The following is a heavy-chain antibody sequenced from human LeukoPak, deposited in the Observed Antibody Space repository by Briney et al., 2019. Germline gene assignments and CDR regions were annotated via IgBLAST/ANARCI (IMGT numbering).Heavy chain of an antibody. J-gene: IGHJ4*02. Sequence: PGGSLRLSCAASGFTFSKYAMSGVRHATGKGLEWVAPITGSGGNTYYADSVKGRFTISRDNYKNTLYLQMNSLRAEATAVYYCAKWGDYDVLTGYYVSDYWGQGTLVTVSS. CDR1: GFTFSKYA. V-gene: IGHV3-23*01. D-gene: IGHD3-9*01. CDR3: AKWGDYDVLTGYYVSDY. CDR2: ITGSGGNT.